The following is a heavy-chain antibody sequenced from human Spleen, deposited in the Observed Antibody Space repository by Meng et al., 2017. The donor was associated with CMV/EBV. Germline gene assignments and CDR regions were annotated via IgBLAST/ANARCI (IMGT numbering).Heavy chain of an antibody. CDR1: CGSFSIDYW. V-gene: IGHV4-4*02. CDR3: ARNGHYSLDS. Sequence: LTCAVSCGSFSIDYWWSWVRQTPGKGLQWLGELHHSGTTTYNPSLNSRVTFSLDKSKNEFSLKLTSVTVADTAVYYCARNGHYSLDSWSQGTLVTVSS. D-gene: IGHD3-22*01. J-gene: IGHJ4*02. CDR2: LHHSGTT.